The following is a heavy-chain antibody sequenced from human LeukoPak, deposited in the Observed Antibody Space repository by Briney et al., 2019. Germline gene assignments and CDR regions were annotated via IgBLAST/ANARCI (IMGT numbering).Heavy chain of an antibody. CDR2: ISGSGGST. J-gene: IGHJ5*02. CDR3: AKRGHYYDSPPSPLFDP. CDR1: GFTFSSCA. Sequence: GGSLRLSCAASGFTFSSCAMSWVRQAPGKGQEWVSAISGSGGSTYYADSVKGRFTISRDNSKNTLYLQMNSLRAEDTAVYYCAKRGHYYDSPPSPLFDPWGQGTLVTVSS. D-gene: IGHD3-22*01. V-gene: IGHV3-23*01.